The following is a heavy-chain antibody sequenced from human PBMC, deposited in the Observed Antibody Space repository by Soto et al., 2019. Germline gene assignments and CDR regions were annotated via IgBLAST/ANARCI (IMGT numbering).Heavy chain of an antibody. V-gene: IGHV1-18*01. D-gene: IGHD3-22*01. J-gene: IGHJ6*02. CDR2: ISAYSGNT. CDR3: ARETIYYDSSGYINGNYYYGMDV. CDR1: GYTFTSYG. Sequence: ASVKVSCKASGYTFTSYGISWVRQAPGQGLEWMGWISAYSGNTNYAQKLQGRVTMTTDTSTSTAYMELSSLRSEDTAVYYCARETIYYDSSGYINGNYYYGMDVWGQGTTVTVSS.